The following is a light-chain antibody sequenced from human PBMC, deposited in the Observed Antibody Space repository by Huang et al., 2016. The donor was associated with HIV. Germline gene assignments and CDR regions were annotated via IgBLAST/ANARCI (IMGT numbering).Light chain of an antibody. V-gene: IGKV3-20*01. Sequence: VLTQSPVTLSFSPGERATLSCRARQSVSSSYLAWYQQRPGQAPRLLIYGASSGATGIPDRFSGGGSGTDFTLTISRLEPEDFAVYFCHQYGSTPWTFGQGTKVEIK. CDR1: QSVSSSY. CDR3: HQYGSTPWT. J-gene: IGKJ1*01. CDR2: GAS.